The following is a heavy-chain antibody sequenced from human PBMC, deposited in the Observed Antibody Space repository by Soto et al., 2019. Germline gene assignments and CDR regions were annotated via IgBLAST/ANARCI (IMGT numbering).Heavy chain of an antibody. CDR2: ISSGGSTI. Sequence: EVQLVESGGGLVQPGGSLRLSCAASGFTFSSYEMNWVRQSPGKGLEWVSYISSGGSTIYFADSVKGRFTISRDNAQNSLYLQLNSLRAEDTAVYYCARGWPVDYWGQGALVTVSS. V-gene: IGHV3-48*03. D-gene: IGHD2-15*01. CDR3: ARGWPVDY. J-gene: IGHJ4*02. CDR1: GFTFSSYE.